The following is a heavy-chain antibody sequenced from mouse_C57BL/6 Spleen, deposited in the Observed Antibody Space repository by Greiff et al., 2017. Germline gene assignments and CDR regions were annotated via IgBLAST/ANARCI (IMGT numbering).Heavy chain of an antibody. CDR1: GYTFTSYW. CDR2: IDPNSGGT. J-gene: IGHJ2*01. CDR3: ASSGTTVVAPFDY. D-gene: IGHD1-1*01. V-gene: IGHV1-72*01. Sequence: VQLQQSGAELVRPGASVKLSCKASGYTFTSYWMHWVKQRPGRGLEWIGRIDPNSGGTNHNEKFKSKATLTVDKPSSTAYMQLSSLTSEDSAVYYCASSGTTVVAPFDYWGQGTTLTFSS.